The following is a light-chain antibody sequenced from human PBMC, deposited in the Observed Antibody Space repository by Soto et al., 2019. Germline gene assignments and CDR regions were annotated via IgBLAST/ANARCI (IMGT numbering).Light chain of an antibody. J-gene: IGKJ2*01. CDR1: QSVSSN. CDR2: GAS. V-gene: IGKV3-15*01. CDR3: QQYNNWPPYT. Sequence: EIVMTQSPATLSVSPGERATLSCRASQSVSSNLAWYQQKPGQAPRLLIYGASTRATGIPARFGGSGSGTEFTLNISSRQSEDFAVYYCQQYNNWPPYTFGQGTKLEIK.